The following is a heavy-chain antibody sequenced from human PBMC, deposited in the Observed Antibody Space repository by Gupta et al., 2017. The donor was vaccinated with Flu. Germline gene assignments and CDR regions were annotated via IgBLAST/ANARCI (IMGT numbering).Heavy chain of an antibody. D-gene: IGHD3-22*01. CDR2: IYYSGST. J-gene: IGHJ4*02. V-gene: IGHV4-59*01. CDR3: ARTLYYDSSGSCYFDY. Sequence: IYYSGSTNYNPSLKSRVTISVDTSKNQFSLKLSSVTAADTAVYYCARTLYYDSSGSCYFDYWGQGTLVTVSS.